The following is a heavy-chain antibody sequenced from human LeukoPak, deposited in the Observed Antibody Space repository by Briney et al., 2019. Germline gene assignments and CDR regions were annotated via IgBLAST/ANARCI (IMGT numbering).Heavy chain of an antibody. CDR3: ARDPHYYDSSGVV. Sequence: GRSLRLSCAASGFTFSSYSMNWVRQAPGKGLEWVSSISSSSSYIYYADSVKGRFTISRDNAKNSLYLQMNSLRAEDTAVYYCARDPHYYDSSGVVWGQGTMVTVSS. V-gene: IGHV3-21*01. CDR2: ISSSSSYI. D-gene: IGHD3-22*01. CDR1: GFTFSSYS. J-gene: IGHJ3*01.